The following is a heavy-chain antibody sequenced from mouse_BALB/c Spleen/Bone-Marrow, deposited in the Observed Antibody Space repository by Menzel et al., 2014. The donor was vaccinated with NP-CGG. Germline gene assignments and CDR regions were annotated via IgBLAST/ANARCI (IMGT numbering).Heavy chain of an antibody. CDR2: IYPGSGNT. CDR3: TRRRSLDY. CDR1: GYAFXNYW. J-gene: IGHJ2*01. V-gene: IGHV1-63*01. Sequence: VQRVESGTELVRPGTSVKISCKASGYAFXNYWLGWVKQRPGHGLEWIGDIYPGSGNTYYNEKFKGKATLTADKSSSTAYMQLSGLTSEDSAVYFCTRRRSLDYWGQGTTLTVSS.